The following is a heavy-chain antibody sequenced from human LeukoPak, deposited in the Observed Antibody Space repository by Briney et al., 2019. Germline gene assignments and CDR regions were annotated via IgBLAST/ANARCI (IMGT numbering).Heavy chain of an antibody. J-gene: IGHJ4*02. CDR3: AKDVGKWESLHFFDY. V-gene: IGHV3-23*01. Sequence: GGSLRLSCVTSGFTFSVYPMTWVRQVRGKGLEWVSSLTGSGRTTQYADFVKGRFSISRDNSKNTVYLHLNSLRVEDTAIYYCAKDVGKWESLHFFDYWGQGTLVTVSS. CDR2: LTGSGRTT. CDR1: GFTFSVYP. D-gene: IGHD1-26*01.